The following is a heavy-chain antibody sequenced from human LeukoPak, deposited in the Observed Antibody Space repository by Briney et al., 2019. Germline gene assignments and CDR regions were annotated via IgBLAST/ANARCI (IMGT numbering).Heavy chain of an antibody. CDR1: GFTFSSYE. Sequence: GGSLRLSCAASGFTFSSYEMNWVRQAPGKGLEWVSSISSSSSYRYYADSVKGRFTISRDNAKNSLYLQMNSLRAEDTAVYYCAREGYSPRDGYNFNFDCWGQGTLVTVSS. CDR2: ISSSSSYR. J-gene: IGHJ4*02. D-gene: IGHD5-24*01. CDR3: AREGYSPRDGYNFNFDC. V-gene: IGHV3-21*01.